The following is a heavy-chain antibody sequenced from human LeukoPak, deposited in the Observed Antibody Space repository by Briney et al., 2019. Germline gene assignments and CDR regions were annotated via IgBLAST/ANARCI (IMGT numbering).Heavy chain of an antibody. D-gene: IGHD3-22*01. CDR1: GGSISSGSYY. Sequence: PSETLSLTCTVSGGSISSGSYYWSWIRQPAGKGLEWIGRIYTSGSTNYNPSLKSRVTMSVDTSKNQFSLKLSSVTAADTAVYYCAREVSVRGSSGYYGSEYYYYYYMDVWGKGTTVTISS. V-gene: IGHV4-61*02. CDR3: AREVSVRGSSGYYGSEYYYYYYMDV. CDR2: IYTSGST. J-gene: IGHJ6*03.